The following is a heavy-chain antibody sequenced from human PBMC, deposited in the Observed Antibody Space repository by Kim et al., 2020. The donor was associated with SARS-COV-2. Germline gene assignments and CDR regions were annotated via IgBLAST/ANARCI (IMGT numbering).Heavy chain of an antibody. CDR2: ISSSSSTI. V-gene: IGHV3-48*02. Sequence: GGSLRLSCAASGFTFSSYSMNWVRQAPGKGLEWVSYISSSSSTIYYADSVKGRFTISRDNAKNSLYLQMNSLRDEDTAVYYCARDEYGSGSYHYYYYGMDVWGQGTTVTVSS. CDR1: GFTFSSYS. CDR3: ARDEYGSGSYHYYYYGMDV. D-gene: IGHD3-10*01. J-gene: IGHJ6*02.